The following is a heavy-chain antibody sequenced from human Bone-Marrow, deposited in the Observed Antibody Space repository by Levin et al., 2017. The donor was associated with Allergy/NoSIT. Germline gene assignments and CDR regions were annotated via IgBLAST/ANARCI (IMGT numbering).Heavy chain of an antibody. CDR1: GFTFTNYW. CDR3: VRDVGYDVSTGYYTHDY. D-gene: IGHD3-9*01. V-gene: IGHV3-74*03. J-gene: IGHJ4*02. Sequence: GESLKISCAASGFTFTNYWMHWVRQRPGKGLEWVSRVNSDGDTTTYADSVKGRFIISRDNAKNTLQLQMNSLRPEDTAMYYCVRDVGYDVSTGYYTHDYWGQGTRVTVSS. CDR2: VNSDGDTT.